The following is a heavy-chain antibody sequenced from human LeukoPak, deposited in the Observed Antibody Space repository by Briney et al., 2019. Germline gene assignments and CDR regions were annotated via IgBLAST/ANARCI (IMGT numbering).Heavy chain of an antibody. V-gene: IGHV3-21*01. CDR1: GFTFSSYS. Sequence: GGSLRLSCAASGFTFSSYSMNWVRQAPGKGLEWVSSISSSSYIYYADSVKGRFTISRDNAKNSLYLQMNSLRAEDTAVYYCARALLLYCSSTSCYFDAFDIWGQGTMVTVSS. CDR2: ISSSSYI. CDR3: ARALLLYCSSTSCYFDAFDI. J-gene: IGHJ3*02. D-gene: IGHD2-2*01.